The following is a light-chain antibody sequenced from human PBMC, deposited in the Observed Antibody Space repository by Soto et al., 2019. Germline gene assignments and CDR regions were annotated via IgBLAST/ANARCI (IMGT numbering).Light chain of an antibody. V-gene: IGKV3-11*01. CDR2: DAS. J-gene: IGKJ1*01. CDR3: QQYNSYWT. CDR1: QSVSRSY. Sequence: EIVLTQSPATRSSFPGDRVTLSCRASQSVSRSYLAWYQQKPGQAPRLLIYDASSRATGIPARFIGSGSGTDFTLTISSIEPEDFAVDYCQQYNSYWTFCQGTKVDIK.